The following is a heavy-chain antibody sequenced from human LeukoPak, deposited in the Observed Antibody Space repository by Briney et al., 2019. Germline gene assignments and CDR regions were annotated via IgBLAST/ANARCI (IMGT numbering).Heavy chain of an antibody. CDR1: GFILSNYA. CDR3: AKGLKTTVGPYMGYHYYMDV. V-gene: IGHV3-23*01. J-gene: IGHJ6*03. D-gene: IGHD1-1*01. CDR2: ISGSGGST. Sequence: GGSLRLSCAASGFILSNYAMSWVRQAPGKGLEWVSAISGSGGSTYYPDSVKGRFTISRDNSKNTLSLQMNSLRAEDTAVYYCAKGLKTTVGPYMGYHYYMDVWGKGTTVTVSS.